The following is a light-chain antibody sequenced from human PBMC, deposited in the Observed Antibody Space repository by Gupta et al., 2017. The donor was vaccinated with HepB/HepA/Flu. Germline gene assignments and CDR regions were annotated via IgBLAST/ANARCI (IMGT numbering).Light chain of an antibody. CDR1: QSVSGN. CDR3: QQYNNWPKT. J-gene: IGKJ1*01. CDR2: GAS. V-gene: IGKV3-15*01. Sequence: EIVMTQSPATLSVSPGERATLSCWASQSVSGNLAWYQQIPGQAPRLLIYGASTRATGIPARFSGSGSGTQFTLSISSLQSEDFAVYYCQQYNNWPKTFGQGTXVEIK.